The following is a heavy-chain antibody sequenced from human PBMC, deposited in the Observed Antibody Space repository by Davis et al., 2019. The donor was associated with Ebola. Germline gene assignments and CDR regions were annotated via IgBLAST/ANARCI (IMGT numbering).Heavy chain of an antibody. CDR1: GGSFSGYY. CDR2: INHSGST. CDR3: ARFRRTFYYSYGMDV. D-gene: IGHD1/OR15-1a*01. V-gene: IGHV4-34*01. Sequence: MPSETLSLTCAVYGGSFSGYYWSWIRQPPGKGLEWIGEINHSGSTNYNPSLKSRVTISVDTSKNQFSLKLSSVTAADTAVYYCARFRRTFYYSYGMDVWGQGTTVTVSS. J-gene: IGHJ6*02.